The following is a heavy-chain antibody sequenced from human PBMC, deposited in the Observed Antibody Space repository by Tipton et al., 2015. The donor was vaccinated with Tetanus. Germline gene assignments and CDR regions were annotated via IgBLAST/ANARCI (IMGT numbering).Heavy chain of an antibody. CDR3: VNFATS. J-gene: IGHJ5*02. V-gene: IGHV3-21*01. CDR2: ISSTSRYI. Sequence: SLRLSCVVSGFSFGNYRMNWVRQAPGRGLEWVSSISSTSRYIYYADSVKGRFTISRDNAKSSLFLQMNSLRDEDTAVYYCVNFATSWGQGTLVTVSS. CDR1: GFSFGNYR.